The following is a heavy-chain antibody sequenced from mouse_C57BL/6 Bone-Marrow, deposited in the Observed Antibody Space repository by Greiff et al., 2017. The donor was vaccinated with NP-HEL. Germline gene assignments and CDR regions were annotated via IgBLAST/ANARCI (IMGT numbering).Heavy chain of an antibody. CDR1: GYTFTSYG. CDR2: IYPRSGNT. D-gene: IGHD1-1*01. Sequence: VQLKQSGAELARPGASVKLSCKASGYTFTSYGISWVKQRTGQGLEWIGEIYPRSGNTYYNEKFKGKATLTADKSSSTAYMELRSLTSEDSAVYFCAREEITTVVDFDYWGQGTTLTVSS. V-gene: IGHV1-81*01. CDR3: AREEITTVVDFDY. J-gene: IGHJ2*01.